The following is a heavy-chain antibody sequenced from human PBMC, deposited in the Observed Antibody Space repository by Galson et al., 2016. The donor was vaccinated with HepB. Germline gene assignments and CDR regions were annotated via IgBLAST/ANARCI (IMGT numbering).Heavy chain of an antibody. V-gene: IGHV3-7*01. CDR2: INEDGSGK. D-gene: IGHD5-12*01. Sequence: SGAEVKKPGESLKISCKASGYSFISYWMTWVRQVPGKGLEWVANINEDGSGKRYVDSVRGRFTISRDNAKNSLFLEMISLRVEDTAIYYCVSGYNSGGWGQGTAVTVSS. J-gene: IGHJ4*02. CDR1: GYSFISYW. CDR3: VSGYNSGG.